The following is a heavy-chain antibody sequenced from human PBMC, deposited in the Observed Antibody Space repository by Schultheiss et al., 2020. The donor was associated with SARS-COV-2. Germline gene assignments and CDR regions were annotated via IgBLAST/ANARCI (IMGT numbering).Heavy chain of an antibody. CDR1: GFTVSSNY. D-gene: IGHD6-13*01. CDR2: IYSGGST. V-gene: IGHV3-53*05. CDR3: ARDEARAAAGALDY. Sequence: GGSLRLSCAASGFTVSSNYMSWVRQAPGKGLEWVSVIYSGGSTYYADSVKGRFTISRDNSKNTLYLQMNSLRAEDTAVYYCARDEARAAAGALDYWGQGTLVTVSS. J-gene: IGHJ4*02.